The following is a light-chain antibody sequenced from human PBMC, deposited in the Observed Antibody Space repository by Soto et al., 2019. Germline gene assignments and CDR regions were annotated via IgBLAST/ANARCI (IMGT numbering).Light chain of an antibody. V-gene: IGLV1-44*01. CDR2: SNN. CDR3: AAWDDSLNGYV. Sequence: QSVLTQPPSASGTPGQRVTISCSGSSPNIGSNTVNWYQQLPGTAPKLRIYSNNQRPSGVPDRFSGSKSGTSASLAISGLQSEDETDYYCAAWDDSLNGYVFGTGTKVTVL. J-gene: IGLJ1*01. CDR1: SPNIGSNT.